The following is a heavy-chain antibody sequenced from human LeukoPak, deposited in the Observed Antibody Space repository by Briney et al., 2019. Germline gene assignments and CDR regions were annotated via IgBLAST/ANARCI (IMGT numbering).Heavy chain of an antibody. CDR3: AGSWHY. V-gene: IGHV3-23*01. D-gene: IGHD6-13*01. CDR1: GFTFSIYS. Sequence: PGGSLRLSCAASGFTFSIYSMNWVRQAPGKGLEWISYIGGGGNSIYYADSVKGRFTISRDNSKNTLYLQMNSLRAEDTAVYYCAGSWHYWGQGTLVTVSS. J-gene: IGHJ4*02. CDR2: IGGGGNSI.